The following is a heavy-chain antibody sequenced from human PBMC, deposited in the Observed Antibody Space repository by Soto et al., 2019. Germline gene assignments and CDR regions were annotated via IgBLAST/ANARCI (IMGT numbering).Heavy chain of an antibody. V-gene: IGHV4-31*03. CDR2: IYYSGST. D-gene: IGHD2-15*01. CDR3: ARCVVVAAVVDV. CDR1: GGSISSGGYY. Sequence: PSETLSLTCTVSGGSISSGGYYWSWIRQHPGKGLEWIGYIYYSGSTYYNPSLKSRVTISVDTSKNQFSLKLSSVTAADTAVYYCARCVVVAAVVDVWGQGTLVTVSS. J-gene: IGHJ4*02.